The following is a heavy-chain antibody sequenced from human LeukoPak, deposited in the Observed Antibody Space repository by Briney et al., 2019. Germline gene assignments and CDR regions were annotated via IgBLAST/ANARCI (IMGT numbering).Heavy chain of an antibody. CDR2: ISWNSGSI. D-gene: IGHD5-18*01. CDR3: AKDIPGYSYGYYFDY. CDR1: GFTFDDYA. Sequence: GRSLRLSCAASGFTFDDYAMHWVRQAPGKGLEWVSGISWNSGSIGYADSVKGRFTISRDNAKNSLYLQMNSLRAEDMALYYCAKDIPGYSYGYYFDYWGQGTLVTVSS. V-gene: IGHV3-9*03. J-gene: IGHJ4*02.